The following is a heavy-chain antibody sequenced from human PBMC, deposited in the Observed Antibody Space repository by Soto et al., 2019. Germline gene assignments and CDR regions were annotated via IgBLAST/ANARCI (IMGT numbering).Heavy chain of an antibody. J-gene: IGHJ4*02. V-gene: IGHV3-48*03. D-gene: IGHD3-16*01. CDR1: GFTFSSYE. Sequence: EVQLVESGGNLVQPGGSLRLSCAASGFTFSSYEMNWVRQAPGKGLEWVSYISSSGNTIYYADSVKGRFTISRDNAKNSLYLQINSLRAEDTTVYYCATYRWGSSIDYWGQGTLVTVSS. CDR3: ATYRWGSSIDY. CDR2: ISSSGNTI.